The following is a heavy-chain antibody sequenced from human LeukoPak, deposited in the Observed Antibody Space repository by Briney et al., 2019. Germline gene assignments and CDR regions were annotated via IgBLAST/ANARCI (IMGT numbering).Heavy chain of an antibody. CDR1: GDSISSTIYY. J-gene: IGHJ6*03. V-gene: IGHV4-39*07. CDR2: VYYTGST. CDR3: ARDRGGYDSSPYYYYYYMDV. D-gene: IGHD5-12*01. Sequence: PSETLSLTCTVSGDSISSTIYYWGWIRQSPGRGLEWLGTVYYTGSTDYNPSLETRVTISVDTSKNQFSLNLRSVTAADTAVYYCARDRGGYDSSPYYYYYYMDVWGKGTTVTISS.